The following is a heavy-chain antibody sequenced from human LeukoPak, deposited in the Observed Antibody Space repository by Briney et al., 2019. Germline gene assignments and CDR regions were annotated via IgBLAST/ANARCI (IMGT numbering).Heavy chain of an antibody. CDR2: IRQDGGEK. J-gene: IGHJ4*01. CDR1: GFTFSDYW. V-gene: IGHV3-7*01. D-gene: IGHD6-13*01. Sequence: GGSLRLSCAVSGFTFSDYWMNWVRQAPGKGLEWVASIRQDGGEKSYVDSVKGRFTISRDNTKRSLYLQMSSLRAGDTAVYYCARDGTAAGLYFDLWGQGTLVTVSS. CDR3: ARDGTAAGLYFDL.